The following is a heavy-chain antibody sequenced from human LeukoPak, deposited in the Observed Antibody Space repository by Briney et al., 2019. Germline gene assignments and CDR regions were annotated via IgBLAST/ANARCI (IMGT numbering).Heavy chain of an antibody. V-gene: IGHV4-30-2*01. D-gene: IGHD1-1*01. J-gene: IGHJ6*02. CDR3: AREPTGYYYGMDV. Sequence: SQTLSLTCAVSGGSISSSGYSWGWIRQPPGKGLEWLGYIYHSGSAYYNPSLKSRVTISVDRSKNQFSLKLRSVTAADTAVYYCAREPTGYYYGMDVWGQGTTVTVSS. CDR2: IYHSGSA. CDR1: GGSISSSGYS.